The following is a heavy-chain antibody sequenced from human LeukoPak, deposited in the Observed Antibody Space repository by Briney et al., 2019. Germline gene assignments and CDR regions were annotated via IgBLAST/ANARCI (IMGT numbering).Heavy chain of an antibody. CDR3: ARRGLEYCGGDCYSGAFDI. CDR2: IYYSGST. Sequence: SGTLSLTCTVSGGSVSSGSYYWSWIRQPPGKGLEWIGYIYYSGSTNYNPSLKSRVTISVDTSKNQFSLKLSSVTAADTAVYYCARRGLEYCGGDCYSGAFDIWGQGTMVTVSS. J-gene: IGHJ3*02. D-gene: IGHD2-21*02. V-gene: IGHV4-61*01. CDR1: GGSVSSGSYY.